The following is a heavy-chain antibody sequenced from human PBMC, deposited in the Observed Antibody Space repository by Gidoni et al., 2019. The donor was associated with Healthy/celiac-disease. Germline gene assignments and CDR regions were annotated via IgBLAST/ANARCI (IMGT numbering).Heavy chain of an antibody. D-gene: IGHD3-9*01. CDR1: GFTFSSYG. CDR3: AKDYDILTGDAFDI. V-gene: IGHV3-30*18. Sequence: QVQLVESGGGVVQPGRSRRLSCAASGFTFSSYGMHGVRQAPGKGLEWVAVRSYDGSNKYYADSVKGRFTISRDNSKNTLYLQMNSLRAEDTAVYYCAKDYDILTGDAFDIWGQGTMVTVSS. J-gene: IGHJ3*02. CDR2: RSYDGSNK.